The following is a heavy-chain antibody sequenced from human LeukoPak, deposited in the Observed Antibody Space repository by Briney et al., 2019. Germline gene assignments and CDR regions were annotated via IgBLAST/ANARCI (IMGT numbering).Heavy chain of an antibody. D-gene: IGHD2-21*01. V-gene: IGHV4-39*01. J-gene: IGHJ5*02. CDR2: IFYTGST. Sequence: PSETLSLTCTVSGGSIIGSSYYWGWIRQPPGKGLEWMGSIFYTGSTFYNPSLKSRVTISVDTSKNQFSLKLSSVTATDTALYDCARGHSDFGVIMGWFDPWGQGTLVTVSS. CDR3: ARGHSDFGVIMGWFDP. CDR1: GGSIIGSSYY.